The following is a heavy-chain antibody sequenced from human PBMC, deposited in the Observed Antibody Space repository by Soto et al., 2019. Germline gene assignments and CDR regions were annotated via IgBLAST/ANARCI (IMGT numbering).Heavy chain of an antibody. J-gene: IGHJ5*02. V-gene: IGHV1-69*04. CDR1: GGTFSSYT. CDR2: IIPIPGIA. CDR3: ARDRVQYCSSTSCFGTHREYNWFDP. D-gene: IGHD2-2*01. Sequence: SVKVSCKASGGTFSSYTISWVRQAPGQGLEWMGRIIPIPGIANYAQKFQGRVTITADKSTSTAYMELSSLRSEDTAVYYCARDRVQYCSSTSCFGTHREYNWFDPWGQGTLVTVSS.